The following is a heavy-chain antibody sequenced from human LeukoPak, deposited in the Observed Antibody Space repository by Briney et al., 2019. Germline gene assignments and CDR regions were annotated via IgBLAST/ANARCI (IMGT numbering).Heavy chain of an antibody. CDR1: GGSINNYF. V-gene: IGHV4-59*01. CDR2: MYYTGSS. Sequence: PSETLSLTCIVAGGSINNYFWNWIRQPAGRGLGWIGYMYYTGSSSYSPSLKSRVTISVDTSKNQFSLKLSSVTTADTAIYYCARGSIPTQNWFDPRGQGTPVTVSS. D-gene: IGHD2-2*01. J-gene: IGHJ5*02. CDR3: ARGSIPTQNWFDP.